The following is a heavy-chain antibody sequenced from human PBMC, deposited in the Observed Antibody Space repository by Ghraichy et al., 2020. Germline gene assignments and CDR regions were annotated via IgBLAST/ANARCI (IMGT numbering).Heavy chain of an antibody. CDR2: IYAGGST. J-gene: IGHJ4*02. D-gene: IGHD1-1*01. CDR1: GFTVNTNY. CDR3: ARGTWSPVDF. V-gene: IGHV3-66*02. Sequence: GGSLRLSCAASGFTVNTNYMSWVRQAPGKGLEWVSVIYAGGSTYYADSVKGRFTISRDNSKNTLYLQMNSLRPGDTAVYYCARGTWSPVDFWGQGTLVTVSS.